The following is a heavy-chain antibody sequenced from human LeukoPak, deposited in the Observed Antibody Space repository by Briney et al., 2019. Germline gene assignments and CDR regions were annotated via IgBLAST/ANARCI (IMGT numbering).Heavy chain of an antibody. V-gene: IGHV1-46*01. J-gene: IGHJ4*02. CDR3: ARGGIFTY. CDR1: GYTFTSYF. Sequence: GSVKVSCKASGYTFTSYFMRWVRQAPGQGLEWMGIINPSGGSTSYAQKFQGRVTMDRDMSTSTVYMELSSLRSEDTAVYYCARGGIFTYWGQRTLVSVSS. CDR2: INPSGGST. D-gene: IGHD1-14*01.